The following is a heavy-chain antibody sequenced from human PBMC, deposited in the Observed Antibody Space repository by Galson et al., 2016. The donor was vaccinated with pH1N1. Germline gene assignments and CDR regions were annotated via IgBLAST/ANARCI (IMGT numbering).Heavy chain of an antibody. CDR3: AREDWNDVGLDYFCIDV. J-gene: IGHJ6*03. V-gene: IGHV4-61*09. D-gene: IGHD1-1*01. Sequence: TLSLTCTVSGDSVTSGSYYWSWVRQPAGKGLEWVGHIFTRGTTNYNPSLQSRVIISVDTSKNQVSLKLNSVTAADTAVYYCAREDWNDVGLDYFCIDVWGKGTTVTVSS. CDR2: IFTRGTT. CDR1: GDSVTSGSYY.